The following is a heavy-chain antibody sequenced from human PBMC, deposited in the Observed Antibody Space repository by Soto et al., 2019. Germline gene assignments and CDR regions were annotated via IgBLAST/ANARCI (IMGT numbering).Heavy chain of an antibody. V-gene: IGHV3-21*01. CDR1: GFTFSSYS. J-gene: IGHJ3*02. CDR3: ARDSDPLYAFDI. CDR2: ISSSSSYI. Sequence: GGSLRLSCTASGFTFSSYSMNWVRQAPGKGLEWVSSISSSSSYIYYADSVKGRFTISRDNAKNSLYLQMNSLRAEDTAVYYCARDSDPLYAFDIWGQGTMVTVSS.